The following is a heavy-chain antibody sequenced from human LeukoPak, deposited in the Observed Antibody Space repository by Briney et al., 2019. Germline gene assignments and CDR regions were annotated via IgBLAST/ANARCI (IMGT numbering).Heavy chain of an antibody. J-gene: IGHJ4*02. CDR2: IGGSGTST. CDR1: GFTFTNYA. D-gene: IGHD3-16*01. V-gene: IGHV3-23*01. Sequence: HPGGSLRLSCAASGFTFTNYAMSWVRQAPEKGLEWVSAIGGSGTSTYYADSVKGRFTISRDNSKNTLYLQMNSLRAEDTAVYYCAKNSVWAYYYFDYWGQGTLVTVSS. CDR3: AKNSVWAYYYFDY.